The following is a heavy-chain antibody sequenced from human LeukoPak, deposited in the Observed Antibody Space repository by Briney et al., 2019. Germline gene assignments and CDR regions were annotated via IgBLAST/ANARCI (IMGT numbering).Heavy chain of an antibody. Sequence: SGGSLRLSCAASGFTFSSYWMHWVRQAPGKGLVWVSRINSDGSSTSYAASVKGRFTISGDTAKNTLYLQTNSLRAEDTAVYYCARDRTCSSTSCYNFDYWGQGTLVTVSS. CDR3: ARDRTCSSTSCYNFDY. CDR2: INSDGSST. CDR1: GFTFSSYW. V-gene: IGHV3-74*01. D-gene: IGHD2-2*02. J-gene: IGHJ4*02.